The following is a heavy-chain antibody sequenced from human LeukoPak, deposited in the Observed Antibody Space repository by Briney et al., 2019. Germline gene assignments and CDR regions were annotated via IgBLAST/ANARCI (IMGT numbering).Heavy chain of an antibody. CDR1: GFIFSSYA. CDR3: TKDVVPDSGWDLDY. D-gene: IGHD6-19*01. CDR2: IYPNGGST. Sequence: PGGSLRLSCAASGFIFSSYAMNWVRQAPGKELEWVSSIYPNGGSTFYADSVKGRFTISRDNSKNTLYLQMSSLRTEDTAIYYCTKDVVPDSGWDLDYWGQGTLVTVSS. J-gene: IGHJ4*02. V-gene: IGHV3-23*01.